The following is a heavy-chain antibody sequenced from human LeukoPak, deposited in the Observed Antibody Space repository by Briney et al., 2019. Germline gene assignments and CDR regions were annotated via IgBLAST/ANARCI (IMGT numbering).Heavy chain of an antibody. CDR1: GFTFSTYS. V-gene: IGHV3-21*01. J-gene: IGHJ4*02. CDR3: VRVGYSSGWYFDY. D-gene: IGHD6-19*01. Sequence: GGSLRLSCAASGFTFSTYSMNWVRQAPGKGLEWVSSISSTSSYIYYADSVKGRFTISRDNAQKSLYLQMNGLRAEDTAVYYCVRVGYSSGWYFDYWGQGTLVTVSS. CDR2: ISSTSSYI.